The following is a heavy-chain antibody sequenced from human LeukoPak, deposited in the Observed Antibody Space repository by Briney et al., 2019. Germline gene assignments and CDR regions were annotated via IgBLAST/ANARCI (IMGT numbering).Heavy chain of an antibody. D-gene: IGHD4-23*01. CDR2: INHSGST. Sequence: PSETLSLTCAVYGGSFSGYYWSWIRQPPGKGLEWIGEINHSGSTNYNPSLKSRVTISVDTSKNQFSLKLSSVTAADTAVYYCARGRNYGGYFDYWGQGTLVTVSS. V-gene: IGHV4-34*01. CDR3: ARGRNYGGYFDY. CDR1: GGSFSGYY. J-gene: IGHJ4*02.